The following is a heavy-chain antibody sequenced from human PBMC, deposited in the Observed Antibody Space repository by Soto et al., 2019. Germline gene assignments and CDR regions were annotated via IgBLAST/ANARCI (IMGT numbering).Heavy chain of an antibody. CDR2: ISYDGSNK. J-gene: IGHJ4*02. V-gene: IGHV3-30-3*01. CDR1: GFTFSSYA. D-gene: IGHD1-26*01. Sequence: GGSLRLSCAASGFTFSSYAMHWVRQAPGKGLEWVAVISYDGSNKYYADSVKGRFTISGDNSKNTLYLQMNSLRAEDTAVYYCARSRELPFDYWGQGTLVTVSS. CDR3: ARSRELPFDY.